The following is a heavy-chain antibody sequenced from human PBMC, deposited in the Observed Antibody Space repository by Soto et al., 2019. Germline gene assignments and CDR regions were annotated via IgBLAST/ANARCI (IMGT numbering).Heavy chain of an antibody. D-gene: IGHD2-2*01. CDR2: IGGDGSTT. V-gene: IGHV3-23*01. Sequence: PGGSLRLSCAASGFTFSSHGMIWVRQAPGKGLEWVSAIGGDGSTTYYADSVKGRFTVSRDNSRNTLYLQMYSLRADDTAVYYCAKLDASASNNWGQGTLVTVSS. CDR3: AKLDASASNN. J-gene: IGHJ4*02. CDR1: GFTFSSHG.